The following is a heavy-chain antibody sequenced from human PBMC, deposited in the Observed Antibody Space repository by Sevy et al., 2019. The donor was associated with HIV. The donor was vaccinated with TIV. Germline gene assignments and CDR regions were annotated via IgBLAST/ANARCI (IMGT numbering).Heavy chain of an antibody. CDR1: GFRFSDYA. D-gene: IGHD6-6*01. CDR3: AKDNRPATMGNSSYYYYYGMDV. V-gene: IGHV3-9*03. CDR2: ISWNSVSL. J-gene: IGHJ6*02. Sequence: GGSLRLSCAASGFRFSDYAMHWVRQAPGKGLEWVSGISWNSVSLDYADSVKGRFTISRDNAKNSLYLQMNRLRSEDMALYYCAKDNRPATMGNSSYYYYYGMDVWGQGTTVTVSS.